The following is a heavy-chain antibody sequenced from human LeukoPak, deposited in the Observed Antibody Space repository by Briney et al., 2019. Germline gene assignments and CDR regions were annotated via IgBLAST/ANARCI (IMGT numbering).Heavy chain of an antibody. CDR2: IKEDGSEK. CDR1: GFTFSNYW. J-gene: IGHJ4*02. Sequence: AGGSLRLSCAASGFTFSNYWMTWVRQAPGKGLEWVANIKEDGSEKYYVDSVEGRFTISRDNAKNSLYLQMNSLRAEDTAVYYCARGSGWCDYWGQGTLVTVSS. D-gene: IGHD6-19*01. V-gene: IGHV3-7*03. CDR3: ARGSGWCDY.